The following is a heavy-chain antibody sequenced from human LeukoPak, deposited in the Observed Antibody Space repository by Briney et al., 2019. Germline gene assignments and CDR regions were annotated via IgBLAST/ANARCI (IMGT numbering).Heavy chain of an antibody. CDR3: ARDQRAGVYWFDP. J-gene: IGHJ5*02. CDR1: GDSFSSYD. CDR2: IYYSGTT. D-gene: IGHD6-19*01. V-gene: IGHV4-59*01. Sequence: SETLTLTCTVSGDSFSSYDWSWIRQPPGKGLEWIGYIYYSGTTNYNPPLKSRVTIFVVKTKNHFPLKLSNVLAADTAVYYCARDQRAGVYWFDPWGQGTLVTVSS.